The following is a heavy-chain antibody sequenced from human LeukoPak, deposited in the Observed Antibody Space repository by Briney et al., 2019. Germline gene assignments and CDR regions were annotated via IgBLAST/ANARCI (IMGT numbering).Heavy chain of an antibody. V-gene: IGHV1-58*02. CDR2: IVVGSGNT. CDR3: AAVDMSSGHNLFDY. CDR1: GFTFTSSA. Sequence: SVKVSCKASGFTFTSSAMQWVRQARGQRLEWIGWIVVGSGNTNNAQKFQERLTITRDMSTSTAYMELSSLRSEDTAVYYCAAVDMSSGHNLFDYWGQGTLVTVSS. D-gene: IGHD6-19*01. J-gene: IGHJ4*02.